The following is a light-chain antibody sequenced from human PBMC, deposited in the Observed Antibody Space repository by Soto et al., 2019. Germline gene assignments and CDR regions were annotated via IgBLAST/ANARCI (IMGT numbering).Light chain of an antibody. CDR1: QIIDSRY. Sequence: DIVLTQSPGTLSLSPGERATLSCRASQIIDSRYLGWYQQKPGQAPRLLIYGASSRATGIPDRFSGSGSGTDFTLTISRLEPEDFAVYYCQQYNSWPLTFGPGTKVDIK. CDR2: GAS. CDR3: QQYNSWPLT. V-gene: IGKV3-20*01. J-gene: IGKJ3*01.